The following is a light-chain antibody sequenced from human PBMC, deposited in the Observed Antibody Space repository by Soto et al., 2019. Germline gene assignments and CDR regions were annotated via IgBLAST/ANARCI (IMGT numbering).Light chain of an antibody. CDR1: QTVGST. J-gene: IGKJ2*01. CDR2: DAF. CDR3: QQRNTWSYT. Sequence: IVLTQSPGTLSLSPGERATLSCRASQTVGSTLAWYQQKPGQAPRLLIYDAFSRATGIPARFSGGGSGTDFTLTISSLEAEDFAVYYCQQRNTWSYTFGQGTRLQIK. V-gene: IGKV3-11*01.